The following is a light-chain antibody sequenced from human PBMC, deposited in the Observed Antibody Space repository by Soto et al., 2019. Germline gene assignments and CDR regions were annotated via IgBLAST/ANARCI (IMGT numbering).Light chain of an antibody. CDR2: EVS. Sequence: QSALTQPASVSGSPGQSITISCTGTSSDVGGYNYVSWYQQHPGKAPKLMIYEVSNRPSGVSHRFFGSKSGNTASLTISGLQAEDEADYYCSSYTSSSTNVFGTGTKLTVL. CDR1: SSDVGGYNY. CDR3: SSYTSSSTNV. J-gene: IGLJ1*01. V-gene: IGLV2-14*01.